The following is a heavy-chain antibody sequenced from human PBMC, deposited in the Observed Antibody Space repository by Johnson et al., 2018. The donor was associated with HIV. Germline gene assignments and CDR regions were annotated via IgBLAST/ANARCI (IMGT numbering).Heavy chain of an antibody. D-gene: IGHD6-6*01. CDR2: ISGSGGST. CDR1: GFTFSDYY. J-gene: IGHJ3*02. CDR3: ARASSIAARGADAFDI. V-gene: IGHV3-11*04. Sequence: QVQLVESGGGLVKPGGSLRLSCAASGFTFSDYYMSWVRQAPGKGLKWDSSISGSGGSTYYADSVKGRFTISRDNAKNSLYLQMNSLRAEDTAVYYCARASSIAARGADAFDIWGQGTMVTVSS.